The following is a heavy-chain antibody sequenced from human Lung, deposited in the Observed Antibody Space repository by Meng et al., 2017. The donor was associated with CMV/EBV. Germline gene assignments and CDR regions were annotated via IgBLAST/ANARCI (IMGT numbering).Heavy chain of an antibody. J-gene: IGHJ4*02. CDR2: ISGNGYST. CDR1: GFTFGSYA. V-gene: IGHV3-23*01. CDR3: AKDRHTSSAPYYFDS. Sequence: GESLKISCAASGFTFGSYAMTWVRQAPGKGLQWVSSISGNGYSTYYADSVKGRFTISRDNSNNTLFLQMNSLRADDTAVYYCAKDRHTSSAPYYFDSWGQGALVPFSS.